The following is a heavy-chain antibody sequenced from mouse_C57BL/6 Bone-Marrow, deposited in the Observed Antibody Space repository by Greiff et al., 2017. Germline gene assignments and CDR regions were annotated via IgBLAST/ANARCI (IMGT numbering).Heavy chain of an antibody. J-gene: IGHJ2*01. Sequence: VQLQQSGAELVRPGASVKLSCTASGFNIKDDYMHWVKQRPEQGLEWIGWIDPENGATEYASKFQGKATITADTSSNTAYLQLSSLTSEDTAVYYCTEDDGGNVDYWGQGTTLTVSS. D-gene: IGHD2-12*01. CDR3: TEDDGGNVDY. V-gene: IGHV14-4*01. CDR1: GFNIKDDY. CDR2: IDPENGAT.